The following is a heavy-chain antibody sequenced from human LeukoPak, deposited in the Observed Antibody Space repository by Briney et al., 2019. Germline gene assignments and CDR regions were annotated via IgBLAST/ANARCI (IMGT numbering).Heavy chain of an antibody. J-gene: IGHJ4*02. CDR3: ARDYYDSSGYYYLDY. CDR1: GGSISSYY. D-gene: IGHD3-22*01. V-gene: IGHV4-59*01. Sequence: SETLSLTCTVSGGSISSYYWSWIRQPPGKGLEWIGYIYYSGSTNYNPSLKSRVTISVDTSKNQFSLKLSSVTAADTAVYYCARDYYDSSGYYYLDYWGQGTLVTVSS. CDR2: IYYSGST.